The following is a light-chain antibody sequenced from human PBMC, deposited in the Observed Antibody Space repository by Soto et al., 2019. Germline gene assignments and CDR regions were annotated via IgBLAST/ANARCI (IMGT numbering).Light chain of an antibody. CDR1: QSVSSSY. Sequence: IVLTHSPGTLSFSPGEIATLSCRASQSVSSSYLAWYQQKPVQAPRLLIYGASSRATGIPDRFSGSGSGTDFTLTISRLEPEDFAVYYCQQYGSSITFGQGTRLEIK. CDR3: QQYGSSIT. J-gene: IGKJ5*01. CDR2: GAS. V-gene: IGKV3-20*01.